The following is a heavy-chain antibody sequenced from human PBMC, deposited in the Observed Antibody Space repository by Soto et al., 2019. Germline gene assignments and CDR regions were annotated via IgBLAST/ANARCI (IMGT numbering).Heavy chain of an antibody. D-gene: IGHD3-3*01. J-gene: IGHJ5*02. CDR3: VKRPDSSDRSGYPA. Sequence: PGGSLRLSCAASGFIFTDYAMTWVRQAPGKGLEWVSVISGSGVSIYYTDSVRGRFTISRDNSKNTLYLQMRSLRPEDTAVYFCVKRPDSSDRSGYPAWGQGIQVTGSS. CDR1: GFIFTDYA. V-gene: IGHV3-23*01. CDR2: ISGSGVSI.